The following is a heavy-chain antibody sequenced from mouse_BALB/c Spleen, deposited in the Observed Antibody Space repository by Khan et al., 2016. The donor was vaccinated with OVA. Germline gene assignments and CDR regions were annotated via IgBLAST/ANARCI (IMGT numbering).Heavy chain of an antibody. CDR2: VNPNTGGT. D-gene: IGHD2-14*01. CDR1: GYSFTVYY. J-gene: IGHJ3*01. Sequence: VQLKQSGPDLVKPGASVKISCKASGYSFTVYYMSWVKQSHGKSLEWIGRVNPNTGGTSYNQEFKDKAILTVDKSSNTAYMDLRSLTSEGSAVYYCARGYDFFAYWGQGTLVTVSA. CDR3: ARGYDFFAY. V-gene: IGHV1-26*01.